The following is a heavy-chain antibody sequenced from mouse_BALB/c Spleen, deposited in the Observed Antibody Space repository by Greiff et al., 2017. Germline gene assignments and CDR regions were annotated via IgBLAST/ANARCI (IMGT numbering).Heavy chain of an antibody. D-gene: IGHD1-1*01. V-gene: IGHV6-6*02. CDR3: TFITTVVAYYYDY. Sequence: VKLQESGGGLVQPGGSMKLSCVASGFTFSNYWMNWVRQSPEKGLEWAAEIRLKSNNYATHYAESVKGRFTISRDDSKSSVYLQMNNLRAEDTGIYYCTFITTVVAYYYDYWDQGATLTDAS. J-gene: IGHJ2*01. CDR2: IRLKSNNYAT. CDR1: GFTFSNYW.